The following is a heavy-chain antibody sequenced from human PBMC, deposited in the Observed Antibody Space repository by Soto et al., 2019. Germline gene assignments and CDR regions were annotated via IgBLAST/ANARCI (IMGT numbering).Heavy chain of an antibody. D-gene: IGHD3-10*01. J-gene: IGHJ3*02. Sequence: EVQLLESGGGLVQPGGSLRLSCTASGFTFSTYAMTWVRQAPGKGLEWVSAISGGGGPTYYADSVKGRFTISRDNSKNPLYLQMNSLRADDPAVYYCAKVSRFLDSGLIWGQGTLVPVSS. CDR3: AKVSRFLDSGLI. V-gene: IGHV3-23*01. CDR1: GFTFSTYA. CDR2: ISGGGGPT.